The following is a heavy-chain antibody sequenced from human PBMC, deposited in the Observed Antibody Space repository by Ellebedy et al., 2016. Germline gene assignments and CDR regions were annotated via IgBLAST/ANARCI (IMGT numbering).Heavy chain of an antibody. J-gene: IGHJ3*02. Sequence: SETLSLXXTVSGGSISSSSYYWGWIRQPPGKGLEWIGSIYYSGSTYYNPSLKSRVTISVDTSKNQFSLKLSSVTAADTAVYYCARRPITMIVVVQVRHTGFDIWGQGTMVTVSS. V-gene: IGHV4-39*07. CDR3: ARRPITMIVVVQVRHTGFDI. CDR1: GGSISSSSYY. CDR2: IYYSGST. D-gene: IGHD3-22*01.